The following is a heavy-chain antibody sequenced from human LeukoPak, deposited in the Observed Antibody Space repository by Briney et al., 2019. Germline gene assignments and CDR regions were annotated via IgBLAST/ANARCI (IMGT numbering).Heavy chain of an antibody. CDR1: GYTFTSYG. CDR2: ISAYNGNT. Sequence: ASVKVSCKASGYTFTSYGISWVRQAPGQGLEWMGWISAYNGNTNYAQKLQGRVTMTTDTSTSTAYMELRSLRSDDTAVYYCAGGYYDFWSGYYNGMDVWGQGTTATVSS. V-gene: IGHV1-18*01. D-gene: IGHD3-3*01. CDR3: AGGYYDFWSGYYNGMDV. J-gene: IGHJ6*02.